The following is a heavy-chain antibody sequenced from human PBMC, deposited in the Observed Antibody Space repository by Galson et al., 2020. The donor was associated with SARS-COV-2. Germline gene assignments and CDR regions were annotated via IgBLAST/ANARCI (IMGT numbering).Heavy chain of an antibody. Sequence: SETLSLTCTVSGGSISSGSYYWSWLRQPAGKGLEWIGRTYANGGTNYNPTLKRRVAISVDTSKNQFTLNLKSVTAADTAVYYCARESRLDLYFDYWGQGALVTVSS. J-gene: IGHJ4*02. CDR1: GGSISSGSYY. CDR3: ARESRLDLYFDY. CDR2: TYANGGT. D-gene: IGHD3-3*01. V-gene: IGHV4-61*02.